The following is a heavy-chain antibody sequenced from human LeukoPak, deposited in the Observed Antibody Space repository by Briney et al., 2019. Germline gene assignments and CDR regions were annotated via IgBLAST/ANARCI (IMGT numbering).Heavy chain of an antibody. CDR2: IYHSGST. D-gene: IGHD3-22*01. V-gene: IGHV4-4*02. CDR3: ARDEDYYDSSGGGFDP. J-gene: IGHJ5*02. Sequence: SETLSLTCAVSGGSISSSNWWGWVRQPPGKGLEWIGEIYHSGSTNYNPSLKSRVTISVDKSKNQFSLKLSSVTAADTAVYYCARDEDYYDSSGGGFDPWGQGTLVTVSS. CDR1: GGSISSSNW.